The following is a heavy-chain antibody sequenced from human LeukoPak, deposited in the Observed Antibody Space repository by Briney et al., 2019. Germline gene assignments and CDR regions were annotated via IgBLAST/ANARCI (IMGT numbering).Heavy chain of an antibody. V-gene: IGHV4-59*12. J-gene: IGHJ2*01. CDR1: GGSISSYY. CDR2: IYYSGST. CDR3: ARGAAVAALYWYFDL. Sequence: SETLSLTCTVSGGSISSYYWSWIRQPPGKGLEWIGYIYYSGSTNYNPSLKSRVTISVDTSKNQFSLKLSSVTAADTAVYYCARGAAVAALYWYFDLWGRGTLVTVSS. D-gene: IGHD6-19*01.